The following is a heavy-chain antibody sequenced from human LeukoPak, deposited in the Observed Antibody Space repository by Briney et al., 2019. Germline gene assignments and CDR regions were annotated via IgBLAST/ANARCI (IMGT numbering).Heavy chain of an antibody. J-gene: IGHJ5*02. V-gene: IGHV4-39*07. CDR1: GGSISSSSYY. Sequence: PSETLSLTCTVSGGSISSSSYYWGWIRQPPGKGLEWIGSIYYSGSTYYNPSLKSRVTISVDTSKNQFSLKLSSVTAADTAVYYCARTPAAANWFDPWGQGTLVTVSS. D-gene: IGHD6-13*01. CDR3: ARTPAAANWFDP. CDR2: IYYSGST.